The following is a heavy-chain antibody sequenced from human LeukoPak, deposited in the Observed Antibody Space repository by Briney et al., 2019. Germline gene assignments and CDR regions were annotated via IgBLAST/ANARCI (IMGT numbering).Heavy chain of an antibody. V-gene: IGHV3-30-3*01. Sequence: GGSLRLSCAASGFTFSSYPMHWVRQAPGKGLEWVAVISYDGSNKYYADSVKGRFTISRDTSKNTLYLQMNSLRAEDTAVYYCARGYCSGGSCSKFDYWGQGTLVTVSS. J-gene: IGHJ4*02. CDR1: GFTFSSYP. D-gene: IGHD2-15*01. CDR2: ISYDGSNK. CDR3: ARGYCSGGSCSKFDY.